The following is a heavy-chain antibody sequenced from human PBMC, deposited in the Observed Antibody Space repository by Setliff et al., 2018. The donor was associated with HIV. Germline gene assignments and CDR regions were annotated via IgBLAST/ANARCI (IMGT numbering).Heavy chain of an antibody. D-gene: IGHD3-22*01. J-gene: IGHJ4*02. CDR1: GYTFTSYP. CDR2: INPSGGST. V-gene: IGHV1-46*01. Sequence: ASVKVSCKASGYTFTSYPMHWVRQAPGQGLEWMGIINPSGGSTSHAQKFQGRVTMTRDMSTSTVYMELSSLRSEDTAVYYCARAGYGGYYYGDYWGQGTLVTVSS. CDR3: ARAGYGGYYYGDY.